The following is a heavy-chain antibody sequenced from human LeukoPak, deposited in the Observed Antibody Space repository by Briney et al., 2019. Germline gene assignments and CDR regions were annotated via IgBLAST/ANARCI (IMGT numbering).Heavy chain of an antibody. CDR3: ARDRCSSTSCYMYYMDV. CDR1: GGSISSGSYY. D-gene: IGHD2-2*02. CDR2: IYTSGST. Sequence: PSETLSLTCTVSGGSISSGSYYWSWIRQPAGKGLEWIGRIYTSGSTNYNPSLKSRVTISVDTSKNQFSLKLSSVTAADTAVHYCARDRCSSTSCYMYYMDVWGKGTTVTVSS. V-gene: IGHV4-61*02. J-gene: IGHJ6*03.